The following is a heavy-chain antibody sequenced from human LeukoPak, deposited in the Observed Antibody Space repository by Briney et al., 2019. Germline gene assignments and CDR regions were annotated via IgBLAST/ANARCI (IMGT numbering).Heavy chain of an antibody. Sequence: SETLSLTCTVSGGSISSGGYYWSWIRQHPGKGLEWIGYIYYSGSTYYNPSLKSRVTISVDTSKNQFSLKLSSVTAADTAVYYCARDRKGMYNWNTGRGFDYWGQGTLVTVSS. CDR1: GGSISSGGYY. CDR2: IYYSGST. J-gene: IGHJ4*02. D-gene: IGHD1-20*01. CDR3: ARDRKGMYNWNTGRGFDY. V-gene: IGHV4-31*03.